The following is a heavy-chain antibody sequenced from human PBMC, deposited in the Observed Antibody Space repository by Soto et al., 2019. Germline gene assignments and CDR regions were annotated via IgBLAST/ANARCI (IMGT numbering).Heavy chain of an antibody. V-gene: IGHV3-23*01. J-gene: IGHJ4*02. CDR3: AKASLITMVRGVTFDY. Sequence: GGSLRLSCAASGFSFTNYAMNWVRQAPGKGLEWVSTVTGSGGSTYYADSVKGRFTISRDNSKNTLYLQMNSLRAEDTAVYYCAKASLITMVRGVTFDYWGQGTLVTVSS. CDR2: VTGSGGST. D-gene: IGHD3-10*01. CDR1: GFSFTNYA.